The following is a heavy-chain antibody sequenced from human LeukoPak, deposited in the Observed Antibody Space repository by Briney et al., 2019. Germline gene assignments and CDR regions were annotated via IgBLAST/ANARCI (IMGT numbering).Heavy chain of an antibody. D-gene: IGHD1-26*01. CDR2: ISYDGSNK. Sequence: GRSLRLSCAASGFTFSSYGMHWVRQAPGKGLDWVAVISYDGSNKYYADSVKGRFTISRDNSKNTLYLQMNSLRTEDTAVYYCAKAQWELRNEDTFDIWGQGTMVTVPS. V-gene: IGHV3-30*18. CDR1: GFTFSSYG. CDR3: AKAQWELRNEDTFDI. J-gene: IGHJ3*02.